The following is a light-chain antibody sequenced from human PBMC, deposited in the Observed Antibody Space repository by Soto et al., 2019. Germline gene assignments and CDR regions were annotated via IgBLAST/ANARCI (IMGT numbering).Light chain of an antibody. J-gene: IGLJ1*01. CDR1: ISDVGGYNY. Sequence: QSALTQPPSASGSPGQSVTISCTGTISDVGGYNYVSWYQQHPGKAPKLMIYEVSKRPSGVPDRFSGSKSGNTASLTVSGLQAEDEADYYCSSYAGSNNPYVFGTGTRSPS. CDR3: SSYAGSNNPYV. CDR2: EVS. V-gene: IGLV2-8*01.